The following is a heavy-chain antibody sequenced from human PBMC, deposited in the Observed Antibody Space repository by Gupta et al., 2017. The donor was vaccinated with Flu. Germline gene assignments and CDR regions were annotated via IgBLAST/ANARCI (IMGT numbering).Heavy chain of an antibody. V-gene: IGHV3-21*01. J-gene: IGHJ3*02. Sequence: EVQLMESGGGLVKTGGSLRLSCAASGFSFSSYSMNLGRQAPGKGLEWVSFFIISSSYIYYSDSVKGRFTISRDNAKNSVYLQMNSLRPVDTAVYYCARVVCFGEFASGTFDIWGQGTMVTVSS. D-gene: IGHD3-10*01. CDR2: FIISSSYI. CDR3: ARVVCFGEFASGTFDI. CDR1: GFSFSSYS.